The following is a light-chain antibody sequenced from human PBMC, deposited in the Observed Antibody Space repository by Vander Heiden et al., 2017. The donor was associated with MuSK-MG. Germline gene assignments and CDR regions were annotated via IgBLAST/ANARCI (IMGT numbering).Light chain of an antibody. V-gene: IGLV2-8*01. CDR3: SSYADSNNNHVV. J-gene: IGLJ2*01. CDR1: SSDVGGYNY. Sequence: QSALTQPPSASGSPGQSVTISCPGTSSDVGGYNYVSWSNQHPAKAPKLMIYEMSKRTAVVPDRFAGSTSGNTASLTVSGLPAEDEADYYCSSYADSNNNHVVFGGGTKLTVL. CDR2: EMS.